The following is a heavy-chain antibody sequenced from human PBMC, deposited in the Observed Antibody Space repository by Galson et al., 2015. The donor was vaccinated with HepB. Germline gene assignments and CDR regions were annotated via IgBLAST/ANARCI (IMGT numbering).Heavy chain of an antibody. D-gene: IGHD3-10*01. CDR3: ARDKGKLLWFGEAFYLDY. CDR1: GFTFSSYS. J-gene: IGHJ4*02. CDR2: ISSSSSTI. Sequence: SLRLSCAASGFTFSSYSMNWVRQAPGKGLEWVSYISSSSSTIYYADSVKGRFTISRDNAKNSLYLQMNSLRAEDTAVYYCARDKGKLLWFGEAFYLDYWGQGTLVTVSS. V-gene: IGHV3-48*01.